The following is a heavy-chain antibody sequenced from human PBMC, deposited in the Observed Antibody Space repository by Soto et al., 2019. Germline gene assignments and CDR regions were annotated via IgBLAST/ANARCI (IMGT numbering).Heavy chain of an antibody. D-gene: IGHD1-26*01. CDR3: ARNPPMWERLRSWFDP. Sequence: PSETLSLTCTVSGGSISNYYWSWIRQPPGKGLEWIGNIYYGGSANYNPSLKRRVTIPVDTSKNQFSLKLSSVTAADTAMYYCARNPPMWERLRSWFDPWGQGTLVTVSS. CDR2: IYYGGSA. V-gene: IGHV4-59*01. J-gene: IGHJ5*02. CDR1: GGSISNYY.